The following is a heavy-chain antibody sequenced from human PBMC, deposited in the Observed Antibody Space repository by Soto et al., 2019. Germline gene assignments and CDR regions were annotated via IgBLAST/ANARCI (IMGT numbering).Heavy chain of an antibody. CDR3: ARGGLYDSSGYPLVVAYFDY. V-gene: IGHV4-31*03. CDR1: GGSISSGGYY. Sequence: PSETLSLTCTVSGGSISSGGYYWSWIRQHPGKGREWIGYIYYSGRTYYNPSLKSRVTISVDTTKNQFSLKLSSVTAADTAVYYCARGGLYDSSGYPLVVAYFDYWGQGTLVTVSS. J-gene: IGHJ4*02. D-gene: IGHD3-22*01. CDR2: IYYSGRT.